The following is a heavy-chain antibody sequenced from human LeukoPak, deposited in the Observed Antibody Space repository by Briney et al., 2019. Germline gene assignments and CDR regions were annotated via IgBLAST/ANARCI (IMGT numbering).Heavy chain of an antibody. CDR1: GGSVSSFH. CDR2: IYMSGST. J-gene: IGHJ3*02. D-gene: IGHD6-25*01. CDR3: ARDRFAAVMDSSAFDI. V-gene: IGHV4-4*07. Sequence: PSETLSLTCTVFGGSVSSFHWRWIRQPAGEGLEWIGRIYMSGSTGYNPSLKSRVTISVDKSKSQFSLKLSSVTAADTAVYFCARDRFAAVMDSSAFDIWGQGTMVTVSS.